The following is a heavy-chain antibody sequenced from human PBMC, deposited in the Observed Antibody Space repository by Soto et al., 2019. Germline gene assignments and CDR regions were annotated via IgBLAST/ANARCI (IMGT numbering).Heavy chain of an antibody. J-gene: IGHJ4*02. CDR3: ARAQGTMIVVGIDY. D-gene: IGHD3-22*01. Sequence: GGSLRLSCAASGFTFSSYWMSWVRQAPGKGLEWVANIKQDGSEKYYVDSVKGRFTISRDNAKNSLYLQMNSLRAEDTAVYYCARAQGTMIVVGIDYWGQGTLVTVSS. CDR2: IKQDGSEK. V-gene: IGHV3-7*05. CDR1: GFTFSSYW.